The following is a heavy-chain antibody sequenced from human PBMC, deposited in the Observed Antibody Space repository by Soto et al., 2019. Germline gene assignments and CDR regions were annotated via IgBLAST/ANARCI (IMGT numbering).Heavy chain of an antibody. J-gene: IGHJ4*02. CDR3: AGGGGNFDQ. CDR2: VKQDGSDR. D-gene: IGHD3-16*01. CDR1: GFTFRGSW. V-gene: IGHV3-7*04. Sequence: VQLVESGGGLVQPGGSLRLTCAASGFTFRGSWMSWVRQAPGKGLEWVANVKQDGSDRYYVDSVKGRFTISRNNAKNSLYLEMNGLGDEDTVVYYCAGGGGNFDQWGQGTLVTVSS.